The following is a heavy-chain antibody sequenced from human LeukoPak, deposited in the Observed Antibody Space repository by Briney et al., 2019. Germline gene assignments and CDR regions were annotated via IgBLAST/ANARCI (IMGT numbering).Heavy chain of an antibody. D-gene: IGHD6-19*01. V-gene: IGHV4-38-2*02. Sequence: SETLSLTCTVSGYSISSGYYWGWIRQPPGKGLEWIGEINHSGSTNYNPSLKSRVTISVDTSKNQFSLKLSSVTAADTAVYYCASTSISGWYPADYWGQGTLVTVSS. CDR3: ASTSISGWYPADY. CDR2: INHSGST. CDR1: GYSISSGYY. J-gene: IGHJ4*02.